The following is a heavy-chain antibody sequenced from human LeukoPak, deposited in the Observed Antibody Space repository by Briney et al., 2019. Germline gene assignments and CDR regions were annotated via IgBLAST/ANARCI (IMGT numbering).Heavy chain of an antibody. CDR3: ARDRRYRGGPVWYFDL. V-gene: IGHV3-13*04. Sequence: GGSLRLSCAASGFTFSTYEMHWVRQAAGKGLEWVSAIYLSGDTYYLDSVKGRFTISRENAKNSLYLQMNSLRAEDTAVYYCARDRRYRGGPVWYFDLWGRGTLVTVSS. CDR2: IYLSGDT. CDR1: GFTFSTYE. J-gene: IGHJ2*01. D-gene: IGHD1-1*01.